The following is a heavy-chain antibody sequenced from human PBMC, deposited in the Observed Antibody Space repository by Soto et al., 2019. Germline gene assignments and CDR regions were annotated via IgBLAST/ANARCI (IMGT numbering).Heavy chain of an antibody. Sequence: EVQLVESGGGLVAPGVSLRLSCVASGFTLTTYTMNWVRQAPGTGLEWVASINGRSNYKYYSDSVKGRFTISRDNTQNSLFLQMSRLGPEDTATDDCVREEGVVGVSSAFDSWGQGTLVTVSS. CDR1: GFTLTTYT. D-gene: IGHD3-3*01. CDR3: VREEGVVGVSSAFDS. CDR2: INGRSNYK. V-gene: IGHV3-21*02. J-gene: IGHJ4*02.